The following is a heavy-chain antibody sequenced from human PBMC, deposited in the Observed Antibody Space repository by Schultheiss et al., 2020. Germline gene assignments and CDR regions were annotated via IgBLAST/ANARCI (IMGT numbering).Heavy chain of an antibody. CDR2: INHSGST. CDR3: ARDPLTYSSGWYAFDI. J-gene: IGHJ3*02. Sequence: SETLSLTCAVSGGSISSSNWWSWVRQPPGKGLEWIGEINHSGSTNYNPSLKSRVTISVDTSKNQFSLRLTSVTAADTAVYYCARDPLTYSSGWYAFDIWGQGTMVTVSS. D-gene: IGHD6-19*01. V-gene: IGHV4-4*02. CDR1: GGSISSSNW.